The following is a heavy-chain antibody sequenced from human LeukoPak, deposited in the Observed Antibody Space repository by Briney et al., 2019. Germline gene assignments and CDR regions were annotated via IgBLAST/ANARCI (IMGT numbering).Heavy chain of an antibody. D-gene: IGHD6-19*01. CDR1: GFTFSSYG. J-gene: IGHJ4*02. CDR3: ARELKSVAALDY. V-gene: IGHV3-30*03. CDR2: ISYDGSNK. Sequence: GGSLRLSCAASGFTFSSYGMHWVRQAPGKGLEWVAVISYDGSNKYYADSVKGRFTISRDNSKNTLYLQMNSLRSDDTAVYYCARELKSVAALDYWGQGTLVTVSS.